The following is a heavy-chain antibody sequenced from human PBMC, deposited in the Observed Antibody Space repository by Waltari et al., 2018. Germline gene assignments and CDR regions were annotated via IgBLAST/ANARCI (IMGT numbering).Heavy chain of an antibody. J-gene: IGHJ4*02. CDR1: GGSISSYY. V-gene: IGHV4-59*01. CDR2: IYYSGST. D-gene: IGHD6-13*01. Sequence: QVQLQESGPGLVKPSETLSLTCTVSGGSISSYYWSWIRQPPGKGLEWIGYIYYSGSTNYNPSLKSRVTISVDTSKNQFSLKLSSVTAADTAVYYCARLNSPRDRAAGVYYYFDYWGQGTLVTVSS. CDR3: ARLNSPRDRAAGVYYYFDY.